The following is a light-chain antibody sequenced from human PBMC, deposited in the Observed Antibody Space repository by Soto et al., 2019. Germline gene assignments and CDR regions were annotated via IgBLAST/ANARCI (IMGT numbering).Light chain of an antibody. CDR1: QSISSY. CDR3: QQSYSTPV. V-gene: IGKV1-39*01. CDR2: AAS. Sequence: DIQMTQSPSSLSASVGDRVTITCRASQSISSYFNWYQQKPGKAPKLLIYAASSLQSGVPSRFSGSGSGTDFTLTISSLQPDDGATYYCQQSYSTPVFGQGTKLEIK. J-gene: IGKJ2*01.